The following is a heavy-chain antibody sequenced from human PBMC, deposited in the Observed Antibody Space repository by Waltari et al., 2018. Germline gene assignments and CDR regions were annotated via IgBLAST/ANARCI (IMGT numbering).Heavy chain of an antibody. J-gene: IGHJ5*02. D-gene: IGHD5-12*01. V-gene: IGHV4-39*01. CDR3: ARHWKKSGYRFDP. CDR2: IYYSGRI. CDR1: GGSISRSSYY. Sequence: QLQLQESGPGLVKPSETLSLTCPVPGGSISRSSYYWGWIRQSPGKGLEWIGSIYYSGRIDYNPTLKSRVTISGDTSKNQFSLELTSVTAADTAVYYCARHWKKSGYRFDPWGQGTLVTVSS.